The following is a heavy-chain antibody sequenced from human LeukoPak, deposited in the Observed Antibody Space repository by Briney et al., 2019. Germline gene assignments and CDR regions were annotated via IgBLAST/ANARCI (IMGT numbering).Heavy chain of an antibody. V-gene: IGHV3-9*02. CDR1: GFTPDDYA. CDR3: ARELLPGGADV. J-gene: IGHJ6*02. D-gene: IGHD2-15*01. CDR2: IYWRSDGK. Sequence: GGSLRLSCAASGFTPDDYAIHWVRQVPGKGLEWVSGIYWRSDGKGYADSVRGRFTISKDKAKNFLYLQMNSLRAEDTALYYCARELLPGGADVWGQGTAVIVSS.